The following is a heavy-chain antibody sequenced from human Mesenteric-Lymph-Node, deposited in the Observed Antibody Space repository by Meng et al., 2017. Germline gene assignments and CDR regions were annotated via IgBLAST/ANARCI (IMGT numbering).Heavy chain of an antibody. V-gene: IGHV3-23*01. CDR3: ARSITMVRGGYDY. CDR1: GFTFSSYD. J-gene: IGHJ4*02. Sequence: GESLKISCAACGFTFSSYDMHWVRQAPGKGLEWVSAISGSGGSTYYADSVKGRFTISRDNSKNTLYLQMNSLRAEDTAVYYCARSITMVRGGYDYWGQGTLVTVSS. CDR2: ISGSGGST. D-gene: IGHD3-10*01.